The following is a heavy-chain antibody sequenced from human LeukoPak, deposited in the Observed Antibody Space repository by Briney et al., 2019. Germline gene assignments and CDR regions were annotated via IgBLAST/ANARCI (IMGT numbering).Heavy chain of an antibody. D-gene: IGHD2-2*01. CDR3: ARDREGVVVPAANYIDY. V-gene: IGHV3-21*01. Sequence: GGSLRLSCAASGFTFSSYAMNWVRQAPGKGLEWVSSISSSSSYIYYADSVKGRFTISRDNAKNSLYLQMNSLRAEDTAVYYCARDREGVVVPAANYIDYWGQGTLVTVSS. CDR2: ISSSSSYI. J-gene: IGHJ4*02. CDR1: GFTFSSYA.